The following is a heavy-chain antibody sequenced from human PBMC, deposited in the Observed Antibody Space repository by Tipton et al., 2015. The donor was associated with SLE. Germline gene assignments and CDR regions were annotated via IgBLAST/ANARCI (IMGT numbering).Heavy chain of an antibody. Sequence: TLSLTCTVSGGSITSKNYFWNWIRQPAGKGLEWIGRIYTSGSTNYNPSLKSRVTISVDTSKNQFSLKLSSVTAADTAVYYCAREGVMVPNWFDPWGQGTLVTVSS. CDR1: GGSITSKNYF. CDR3: AREGVMVPNWFDP. CDR2: IYTSGST. V-gene: IGHV4-61*02. J-gene: IGHJ5*02. D-gene: IGHD3-10*01.